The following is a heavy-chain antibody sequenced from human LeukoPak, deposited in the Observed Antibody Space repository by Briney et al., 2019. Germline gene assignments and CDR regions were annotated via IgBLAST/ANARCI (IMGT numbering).Heavy chain of an antibody. CDR2: IIPLLGIP. CDR3: ARVGYSSSSDNYYYYMDV. CDR1: GYTFTSYG. J-gene: IGHJ6*03. Sequence: SVKVSCKASGYTFTSYGISWVRQAPGQGLEWMGRIIPLLGIPNYAQKFQGRVTITTGESTSTAYMELSSLRSEDTAVYYCARVGYSSSSDNYYYYMDVWGKGTTVTVSS. V-gene: IGHV1-69*04. D-gene: IGHD6-6*01.